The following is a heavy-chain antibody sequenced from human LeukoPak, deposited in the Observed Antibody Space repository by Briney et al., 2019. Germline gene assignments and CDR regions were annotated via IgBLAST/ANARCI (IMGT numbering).Heavy chain of an antibody. D-gene: IGHD3-16*01. Sequence: GGSLRLSWAASGFTFSSYWMSWVSQAPGKGLEWVANIKQDGSEKYYVDSVKGRFTISRDDSKNTLYLQMNSLRAEDTAVYFCAETEGGASSYWGQGTLVTVSS. CDR3: AETEGGASSY. CDR1: GFTFSSYW. V-gene: IGHV3-7*03. CDR2: IKQDGSEK. J-gene: IGHJ4*02.